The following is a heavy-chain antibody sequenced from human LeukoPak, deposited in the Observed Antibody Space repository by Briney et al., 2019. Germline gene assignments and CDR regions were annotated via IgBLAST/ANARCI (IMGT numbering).Heavy chain of an antibody. CDR1: GFTFSDYN. J-gene: IGHJ6*03. D-gene: IGHD3-10*01. Sequence: GGSLRLSCAASGFTFSDYNMRWIRQAPGKGLEWVSSISRSGSTKYYADSVKGRFTISRDNAKNSLFLQMNSLRAEDTAVYYCARDATPITMVRGVIIRNYYYYMDVWGKGTTVTISS. CDR3: ARDATPITMVRGVIIRNYYYYMDV. V-gene: IGHV3-11*01. CDR2: ISRSGSTK.